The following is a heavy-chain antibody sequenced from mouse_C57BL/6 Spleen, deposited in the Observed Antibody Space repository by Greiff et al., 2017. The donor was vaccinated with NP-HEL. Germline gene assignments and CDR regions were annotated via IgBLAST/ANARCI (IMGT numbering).Heavy chain of an antibody. J-gene: IGHJ1*03. CDR1: GYTFTSYG. Sequence: EVQLQQSGAELVRPGSSVKMSCKTSGYTFTSYGINWVKQRPGQGLEWIGYIYIGNGYTEYNEKFKGKATLTSDTSSSTAYMQLSSLTSEDPAIYFCAKPFYYDSGDYWYFDVWGTGTTVTVSS. V-gene: IGHV1-58*01. CDR3: AKPFYYDSGDYWYFDV. CDR2: IYIGNGYT. D-gene: IGHD2-4*01.